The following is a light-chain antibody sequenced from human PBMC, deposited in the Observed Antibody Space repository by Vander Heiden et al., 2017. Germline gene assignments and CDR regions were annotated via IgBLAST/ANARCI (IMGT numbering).Light chain of an antibody. J-gene: IGKJ1*01. V-gene: IGKV1-39*01. CDR1: QSISSY. CDR3: QQSYSAPLT. CDR2: AAS. Sequence: DIQWTQSPSSLSASVGDRVTITCRASQSISSYLNWYQQKPGKAPKLLIYAASSLQSGVPSRFSGSGSGTGFTLIISSLQPEDFATYYCQQSYSAPLTFGQGTKVEIK.